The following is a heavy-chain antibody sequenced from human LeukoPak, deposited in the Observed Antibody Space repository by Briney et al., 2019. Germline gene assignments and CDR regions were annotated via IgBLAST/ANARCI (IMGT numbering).Heavy chain of an antibody. Sequence: GGSLRLSCAASGFTFSNYAMSWVRQAPGRGLEWVSTITGSGDSTYYTDSVKGRFTISRDNSKNTLYLQMNNLRAEDTAVYYCTRYGDYPFDYWGQGTLVTVSS. J-gene: IGHJ4*02. D-gene: IGHD2-21*01. CDR1: GFTFSNYA. CDR2: ITGSGDST. V-gene: IGHV3-23*01. CDR3: TRYGDYPFDY.